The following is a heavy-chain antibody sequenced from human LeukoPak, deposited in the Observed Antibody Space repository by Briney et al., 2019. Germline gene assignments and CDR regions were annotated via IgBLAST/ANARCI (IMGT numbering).Heavy chain of an antibody. CDR1: GGSFRGYY. CDR2: INHSGNT. V-gene: IGHV4-34*01. Sequence: SETLSLTCAVLGGSFRGYYWSWIRQPPGRGLEWIGEINHSGNTTYNPPLKSRVTISIDTSKNQFSLKLSSVTAADTAVYYCARLKYYYDSSGYRAEYFQHWGQGTLVTVSS. CDR3: ARLKYYYDSSGYRAEYFQH. D-gene: IGHD3-22*01. J-gene: IGHJ1*01.